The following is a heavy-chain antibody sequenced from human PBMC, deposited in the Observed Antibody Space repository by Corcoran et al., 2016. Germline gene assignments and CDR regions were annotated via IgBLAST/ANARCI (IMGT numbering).Heavy chain of an antibody. CDR3: ARYGAGGYDAVYGLDV. J-gene: IGHJ6*02. CDR2: ISSGSSTI. CDR1: GFTFRSYS. Sequence: EVQLVESGGGLEPPGGSLRLSCVASGFTFRSYSMTCVRQAPGKGLEWISYISSGSSTIYYADSVKGRFTISRVNARNSLYLQMISLRDEDTAVYYCARYGAGGYDAVYGLDVWGQGTTVTVSS. D-gene: IGHD3-22*01. V-gene: IGHV3-48*02.